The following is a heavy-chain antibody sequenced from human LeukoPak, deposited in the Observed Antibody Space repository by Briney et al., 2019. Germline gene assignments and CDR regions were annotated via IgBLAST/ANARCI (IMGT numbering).Heavy chain of an antibody. Sequence: GGSLRLSCAASGFTFSSYTMHWVRQAPGKGLEWVAVISYDGSNKYYADSVKGRFTISRDNSKNTLYLQMNSLRAEDTAVYYCAKDKRFLEWHDFNWFDPWGQGTLVTVSS. D-gene: IGHD3-3*01. CDR1: GFTFSSYT. CDR2: ISYDGSNK. CDR3: AKDKRFLEWHDFNWFDP. V-gene: IGHV3-30-3*01. J-gene: IGHJ5*02.